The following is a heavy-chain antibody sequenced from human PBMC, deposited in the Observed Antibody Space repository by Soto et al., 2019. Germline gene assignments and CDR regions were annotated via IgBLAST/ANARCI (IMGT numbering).Heavy chain of an antibody. J-gene: IGHJ4*02. V-gene: IGHV1-69*04. D-gene: IGHD5-18*01. CDR2: IIPILGIA. Sequence: GGSVKVSCKAFGGTFSRYAISWVRQAPGQGLEWMGRIIPILGIANYAQKFQGRVTITADKSTSTAYMELSSLRSEDTAVYYCASANKQLLSFYWGQGTLVTVSS. CDR1: GGTFSRYA. CDR3: ASANKQLLSFY.